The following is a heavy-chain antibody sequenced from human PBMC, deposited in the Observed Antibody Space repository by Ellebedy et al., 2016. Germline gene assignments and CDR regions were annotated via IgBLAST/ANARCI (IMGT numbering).Heavy chain of an antibody. V-gene: IGHV1-2*04. CDR1: GYTFTDYF. CDR3: ARSPHLEAGSTSRLDS. J-gene: IGHJ4*02. D-gene: IGHD1-7*01. Sequence: ASVKVSCKASGYTFTDYFVHWVRQAPGQGLEWMGWINPNSGDTHFAQKFQDSVTMTRDTSISTAYVELSSLKSDDTAIYYCARSPHLEAGSTSRLDSWGQGTLVTVSS. CDR2: INPNSGDT.